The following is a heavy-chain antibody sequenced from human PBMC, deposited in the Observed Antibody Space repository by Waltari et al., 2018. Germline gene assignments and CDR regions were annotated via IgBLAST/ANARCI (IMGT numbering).Heavy chain of an antibody. J-gene: IGHJ5*02. CDR1: GYTFTSYG. V-gene: IGHV1-18*01. Sequence: QVQLVQSGAEVKKPGASVKVSCKASGYTFTSYGISWVRQAPGQGLEWMGWISAYNGNTNYAQKLQGRVTMTTDTSTSTAYSELRSLRSDDTAVYYCARVYDFWSGSQDWFDPWGQGTLVTVSS. D-gene: IGHD3-3*01. CDR3: ARVYDFWSGSQDWFDP. CDR2: ISAYNGNT.